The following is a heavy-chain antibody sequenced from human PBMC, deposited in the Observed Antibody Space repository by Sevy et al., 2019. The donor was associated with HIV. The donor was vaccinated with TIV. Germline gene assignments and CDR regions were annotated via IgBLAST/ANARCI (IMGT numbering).Heavy chain of an antibody. CDR3: AGEELGELLFGAFDI. Sequence: GGSLRLSCAASGFTFSSYWMSWVRQAPGKGLEWVANIKQDGSEKYYVDSVKGRFTISRDNAKNSLYLQMNSPRAEDTAVYYCAGEELGELLFGAFDIWGQGTMVTVSS. CDR1: GFTFSSYW. J-gene: IGHJ3*02. D-gene: IGHD1-26*01. CDR2: IKQDGSEK. V-gene: IGHV3-7*01.